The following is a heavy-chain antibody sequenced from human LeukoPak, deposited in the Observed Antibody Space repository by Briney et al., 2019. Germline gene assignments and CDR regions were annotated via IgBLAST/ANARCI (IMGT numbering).Heavy chain of an antibody. V-gene: IGHV4-59*08. CDR2: IYYSGST. CDR3: ARVLAEGAMDLYYFDY. D-gene: IGHD1-26*01. CDR1: GGSISSYY. Sequence: SETLSLTCTVSGGSISSYYWSWIRQPPGKGLEWIGYIYYSGSTYYNPSLKSRVTISVDTSKNQFSLKLSSVTAADTAVYYCARVLAEGAMDLYYFDYWGQGTLVTVSS. J-gene: IGHJ4*02.